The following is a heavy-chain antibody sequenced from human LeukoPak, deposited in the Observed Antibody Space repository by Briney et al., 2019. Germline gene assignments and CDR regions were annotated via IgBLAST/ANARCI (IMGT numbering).Heavy chain of an antibody. CDR1: GFTFSSYA. J-gene: IGHJ4*02. Sequence: GGSLRLSCAASGFTFSSYAMHWVRQAPGKGLEWVAVISYDGSNKYYADSVKGRFTISRDNSKNTLYLQMNSLRADDTAVYYCANGGLTTIDFWGQGTLVTVSS. V-gene: IGHV3-30-3*01. D-gene: IGHD2-21*02. CDR2: ISYDGSNK. CDR3: ANGGLTTIDF.